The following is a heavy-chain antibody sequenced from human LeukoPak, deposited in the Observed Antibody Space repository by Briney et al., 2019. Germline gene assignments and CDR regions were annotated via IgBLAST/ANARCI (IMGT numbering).Heavy chain of an antibody. D-gene: IGHD5-18*01. CDR1: GGSLSSYY. CDR3: ARVYSYGFSSINH. CDR2: INHSGST. J-gene: IGHJ5*02. V-gene: IGHV4-34*01. Sequence: LETLSLTCAVHGGSLSSYYWSCIRQPPGKGLEWIGEINHSGSTNYNPSLKSRVTMSVDTSRNQVSLKLGSVTAADTAVYYCARVYSYGFSSINHWGQGTLVTVSS.